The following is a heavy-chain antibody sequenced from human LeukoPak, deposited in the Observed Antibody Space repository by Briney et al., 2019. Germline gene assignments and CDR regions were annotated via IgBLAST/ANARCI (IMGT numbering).Heavy chain of an antibody. V-gene: IGHV3-7*04. CDR3: ARSEDF. CDR1: GFTFSDYY. Sequence: GGSLRLSCAASGFTFSDYYMSWVRQAPGKGLEWVANINQDGSEKYYVDSVKGRFTISRDNAKNSLYLQMNSLRAEDTAVYYCARSEDFWGQGTLVTVSS. CDR2: INQDGSEK. J-gene: IGHJ4*02.